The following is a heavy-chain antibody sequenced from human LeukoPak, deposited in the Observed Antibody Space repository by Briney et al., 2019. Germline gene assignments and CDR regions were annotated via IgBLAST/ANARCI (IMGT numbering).Heavy chain of an antibody. D-gene: IGHD1-26*01. J-gene: IGHJ4*02. CDR3: ARESYPWYFDY. Sequence: GGSLRLSCAASGFTFSDHYMGWIRQAPGKGLEWVSYISTRSTTIKYAGSVRGRFTISRDNAQNSLYLQMNSLRAEDTAIYYCARESYPWYFDYWGQGTLVTVSP. V-gene: IGHV3-11*01. CDR2: ISTRSTTI. CDR1: GFTFSDHY.